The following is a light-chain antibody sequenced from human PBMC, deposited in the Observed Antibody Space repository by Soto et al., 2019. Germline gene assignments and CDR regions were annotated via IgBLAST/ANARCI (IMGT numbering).Light chain of an antibody. CDR1: SSDVGGFNY. CDR2: EVS. Sequence: QSALPQPASVSGSPGQSITISCTGTSSDVGGFNYVSWYQQHPGKAPKLMIYEVSNRPSGVSNRFSGSKSGNTASLTISGLQAEDEADYYCSSYTSRSTLSVFGTGTKANVL. CDR3: SSYTSRSTLSV. V-gene: IGLV2-14*01. J-gene: IGLJ1*01.